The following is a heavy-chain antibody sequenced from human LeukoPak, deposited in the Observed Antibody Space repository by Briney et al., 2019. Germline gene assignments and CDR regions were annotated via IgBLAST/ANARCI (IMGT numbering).Heavy chain of an antibody. CDR1: GFTFSSYG. CDR2: ISGSGGST. Sequence: GGSLRLSCAASGFTFSSYGMSWVRQAPGKGLEWVSGISGSGGSTYYADSVKGRFTISRDTSKNALYLQMNSLRAEDTALYYCARAYDYYGSGSYSLCDYWGQGTLVTVSS. CDR3: ARAYDYYGSGSYSLCDY. J-gene: IGHJ4*02. D-gene: IGHD3-10*01. V-gene: IGHV3-23*01.